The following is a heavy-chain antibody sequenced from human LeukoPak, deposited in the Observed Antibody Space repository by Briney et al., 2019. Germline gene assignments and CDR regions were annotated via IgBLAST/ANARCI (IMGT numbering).Heavy chain of an antibody. Sequence: ASVKVSCKASGYTFTSYDINWVRQATVQGLEWMGWMNPNSGNTGYAQKFQGRVTITRNTSISTAYMELSSLRSEDTAVCYCARGFTEQWLLPNYYYYMDVWGKGTTVTVSS. CDR3: ARGFTEQWLLPNYYYYMDV. D-gene: IGHD6-19*01. J-gene: IGHJ6*03. CDR1: GYTFTSYD. CDR2: MNPNSGNT. V-gene: IGHV1-8*03.